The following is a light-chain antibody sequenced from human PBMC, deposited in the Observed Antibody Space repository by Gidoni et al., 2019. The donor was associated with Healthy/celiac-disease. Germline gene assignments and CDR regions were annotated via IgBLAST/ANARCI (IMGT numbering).Light chain of an antibody. CDR2: AAS. CDR1: QSISSY. Sequence: DIQMTQSPSSLSASVGDRVTITCRASQSISSYLNWYQQKPGKAPKLLIYAASRLQSGVPSRFSGSGSCTDFSLIISSLQPEDFATDYCYQSYSTPLVAFGQGTKVEIK. CDR3: YQSYSTPLVA. J-gene: IGKJ1*01. V-gene: IGKV1-39*01.